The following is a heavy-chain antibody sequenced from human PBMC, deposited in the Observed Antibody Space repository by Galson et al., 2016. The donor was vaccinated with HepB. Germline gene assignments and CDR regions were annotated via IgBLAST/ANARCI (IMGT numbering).Heavy chain of an antibody. Sequence: SLRLSCAASGFTFSNYSMTWVRQAPERGLEWVSSISSDSSYIVYADSLKGRFTIYRDNAKNSLYLQMNSLRAEDPAVFYCARDQPYTGYDFPYYYYAMDVWGQGTTVTVSS. V-gene: IGHV3-21*01. CDR3: ARDQPYTGYDFPYYYYAMDV. D-gene: IGHD5-12*01. CDR1: GFTFSNYS. J-gene: IGHJ6*01. CDR2: ISSDSSYI.